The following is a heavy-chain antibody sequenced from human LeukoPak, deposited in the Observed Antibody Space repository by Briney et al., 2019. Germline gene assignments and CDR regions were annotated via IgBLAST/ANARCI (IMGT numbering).Heavy chain of an antibody. CDR1: GFTFSSYS. V-gene: IGHV3-23*01. CDR3: AKSYYYDRGGEYYFDY. CDR2: ISGSGGST. Sequence: GGSLRLSCAASGFTFSSYSMNWVRQAPGTGLEWVSAISGSGGSTYYADSVKGRFTISRDNSKNTLYLQMNSLRAEDTAVYYCAKSYYYDRGGEYYFDYWGQGTLVTVSS. J-gene: IGHJ4*02. D-gene: IGHD3-22*01.